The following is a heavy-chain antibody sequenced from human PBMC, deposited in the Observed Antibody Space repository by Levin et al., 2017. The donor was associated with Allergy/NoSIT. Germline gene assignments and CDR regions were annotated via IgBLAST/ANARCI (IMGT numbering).Heavy chain of an antibody. Sequence: KISCKASGGIFKNYAFSWVRQAPGQGLEWMGGIVPVFGTANYAQTFQDRVTITADEFTNTVYLDLNSLTSEDTAGYFCARSRYCTSTSCFYFYYMDVGGSGTTVTVSS. CDR3: ARSRYCTSTSCFYFYYMDV. J-gene: IGHJ6*03. CDR2: IVPVFGTA. D-gene: IGHD2-2*01. CDR1: GGIFKNYA. V-gene: IGHV1-69*01.